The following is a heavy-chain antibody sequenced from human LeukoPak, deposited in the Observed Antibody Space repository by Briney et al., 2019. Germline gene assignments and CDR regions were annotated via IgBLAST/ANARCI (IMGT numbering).Heavy chain of an antibody. D-gene: IGHD2-8*02. CDR1: GGSISTSRHY. CDR3: ARRYCSGGICYYFDS. J-gene: IGHJ4*02. V-gene: IGHV4-39*01. Sequence: SETLSLTCTVSGGSISTSRHYWGWIRQPPGKGLEWIGSMYYSGSTYYNPSLKSRVTISVDTYKSRFSLTLTSVTAAYTAAYYLARRYCSGGICYYFDSWGQGTLVTVSS. CDR2: MYYSGST.